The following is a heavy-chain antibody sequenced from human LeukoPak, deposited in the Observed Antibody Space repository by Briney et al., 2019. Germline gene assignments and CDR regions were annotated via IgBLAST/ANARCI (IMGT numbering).Heavy chain of an antibody. CDR1: GFTVSSNY. J-gene: IGHJ6*02. CDR2: IYSGGST. D-gene: IGHD2-15*01. CDR3: ARDGLLPGALKNYYYGMDV. V-gene: IGHV3-66*01. Sequence: GGSLRLSCAASGFTVSSNYMSWVRRAPGKGLEWVSVIYSGGSTYYADSVKGRFTISRDNSKNTLYLQMNSLRAEDTAVYYCARDGLLPGALKNYYYGMDVWGQGTTVTVSS.